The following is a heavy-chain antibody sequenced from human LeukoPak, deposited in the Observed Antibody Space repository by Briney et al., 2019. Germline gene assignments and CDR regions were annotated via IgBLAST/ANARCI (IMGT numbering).Heavy chain of an antibody. CDR2: FEYSGST. D-gene: IGHD1-26*01. Sequence: PSETLSLTCTVSGGSLSSYSWSWIRQPPGKGLEWIGYFEYSGSTNYNPSLKSRVVISGDTSKNQFSLTLRSVTAADTAVYYCARSPHDTTDYWGQGTLVTVSS. CDR3: ARSPHDTTDY. V-gene: IGHV4-59*01. J-gene: IGHJ4*02. CDR1: GGSLSSYS.